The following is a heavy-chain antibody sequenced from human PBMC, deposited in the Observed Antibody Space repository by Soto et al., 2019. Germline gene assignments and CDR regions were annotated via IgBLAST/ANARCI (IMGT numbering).Heavy chain of an antibody. CDR1: GYTLTELS. CDR3: ATLGMVRGTQIFYYYYYMDV. CDR2: FDPEDGET. D-gene: IGHD3-10*01. V-gene: IGHV1-24*01. J-gene: IGHJ6*03. Sequence: ASVKVSCKVSGYTLTELSMHWVRQAPGKGLEWMGGFDPEDGETIYAQKFQGRVTMTEDTSTDTAYMELSSLRSEDTAVYYCATLGMVRGTQIFYYYYYMDVWGKGTTVTVS.